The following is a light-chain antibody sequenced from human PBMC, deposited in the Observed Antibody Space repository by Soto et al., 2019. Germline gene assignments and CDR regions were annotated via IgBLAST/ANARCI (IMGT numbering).Light chain of an antibody. CDR3: QQRSIWPLT. CDR2: DAS. CDR1: ENLRTF. J-gene: IGKJ4*01. V-gene: IGKV3-11*01. Sequence: EIVLPQSPATLSLSPGERATLSCRATENLRTFLAWYQQKAGQAPRLLIYDASNRATGIPDRLSGSGSGTDFTLTISNLEPEDSAVYYCQQRSIWPLTFGGGTKVDIK.